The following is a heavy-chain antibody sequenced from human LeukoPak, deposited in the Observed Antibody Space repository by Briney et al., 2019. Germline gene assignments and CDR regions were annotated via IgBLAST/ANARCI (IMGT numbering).Heavy chain of an antibody. V-gene: IGHV4-30-2*01. CDR1: GGSISSGGYY. CDR2: IYHSGST. Sequence: SETLSLTCTVSGGSISSGGYYWSWIRQPPGKGLEWIGYIYHSGSTYYNPSLKSRVTISVDRSKNQFSLKLSSVTAADTAVYYCARGGIVVVPAAPDYWGQGTLVTVSS. D-gene: IGHD2-2*01. CDR3: ARGGIVVVPAAPDY. J-gene: IGHJ4*02.